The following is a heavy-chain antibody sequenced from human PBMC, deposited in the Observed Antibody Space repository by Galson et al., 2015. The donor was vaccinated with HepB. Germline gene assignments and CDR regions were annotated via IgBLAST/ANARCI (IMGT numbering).Heavy chain of an antibody. CDR2: IYPGDSDT. D-gene: IGHD3-10*01. Sequence: QSGAEVKKPGESLKVSCKGSGYSFTSYWIGWVRQMPGKGLEWMGIIYPGDSDTRYSPSFQGQVTISADKSISTAYLQWSSLKASDTAMYYCARAAGSGSYFHRYAEANYYYMDVWGKGTTVTVSS. CDR1: GYSFTSYW. CDR3: ARAAGSGSYFHRYAEANYYYMDV. V-gene: IGHV5-51*03. J-gene: IGHJ6*03.